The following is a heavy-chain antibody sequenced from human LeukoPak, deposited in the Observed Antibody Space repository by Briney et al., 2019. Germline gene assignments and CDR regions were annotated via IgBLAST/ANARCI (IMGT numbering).Heavy chain of an antibody. Sequence: SETLSLTCTVSGGSISSSSYYWVWIRQPPGKGLEWIGSIYYRGSTYYNPSLKSRVTISLDTSKNQFSLKLSSVTAADTAVYYCARIAMIAATQWFDPWGQGTLVTVSS. D-gene: IGHD2-15*01. J-gene: IGHJ5*02. CDR1: GGSISSSSYY. CDR2: IYYRGST. V-gene: IGHV4-39*07. CDR3: ARIAMIAATQWFDP.